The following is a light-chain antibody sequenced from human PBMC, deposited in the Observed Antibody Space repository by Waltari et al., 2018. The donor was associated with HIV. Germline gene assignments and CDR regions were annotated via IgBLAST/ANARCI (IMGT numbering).Light chain of an antibody. J-gene: IGLJ1*01. CDR2: EAA. CDR1: TRAIGRYKY. Sequence: QSALVQPASVSGSPGQLITISCTGSTRAIGRYKYVCWYQQHPGKAPKLLIYEAAQRPSGISDRFSGSESGNTASLTISGLQPEDEAVYFCSSYTSDNTVLFGGGTKV. CDR3: SSYTSDNTVL. V-gene: IGLV2-14*01.